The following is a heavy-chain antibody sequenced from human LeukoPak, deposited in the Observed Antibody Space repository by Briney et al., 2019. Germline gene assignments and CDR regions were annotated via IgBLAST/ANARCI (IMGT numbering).Heavy chain of an antibody. CDR3: ARAGGSSWYVSLYY. D-gene: IGHD6-13*01. CDR1: GGTFSSNV. CDR2: IIPIIGTP. V-gene: IGHV1-69*04. J-gene: IGHJ4*02. Sequence: SVKVSCKASGGTFSSNVISWVRQAPGQGVEWMGRIIPIIGTPDYAQKFQGRVTITADKSTNTAYMELTSLKSDDTAVYYCARAGGSSWYVSLYYWGQGTLVTVSS.